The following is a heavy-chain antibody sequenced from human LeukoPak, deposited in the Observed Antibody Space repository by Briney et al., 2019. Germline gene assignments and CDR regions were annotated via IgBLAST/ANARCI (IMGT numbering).Heavy chain of an antibody. J-gene: IGHJ4*02. D-gene: IGHD6-13*01. CDR3: ARPYSSSWYGY. CDR2: INHSGST. V-gene: IGHV4-34*01. CDR1: GGSFSGYY. Sequence: SETLSLTCAVYGGSFSGYYRSWIRQPPGKGLEWIGEINHSGSTNYNPSLKSRVSISVDTSKNQFSLKLSSVTAADTAVYYCARPYSSSWYGYWGQGTLVTVSS.